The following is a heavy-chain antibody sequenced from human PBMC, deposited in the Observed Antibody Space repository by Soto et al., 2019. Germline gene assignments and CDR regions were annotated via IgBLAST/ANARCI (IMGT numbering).Heavy chain of an antibody. CDR2: IYYSGST. J-gene: IGHJ4*02. CDR3: ARDGSVRPLDY. Sequence: SETLSLTCTVSGGSISSYYWSWIRQPPGKGLEWIGYIYYSGSTNYNPSLKSRVTISVDTSKNQFSLKLSSVTAADTAVYYCARDGSVRPLDYWGQGTLVTVSS. V-gene: IGHV4-59*12. D-gene: IGHD1-26*01. CDR1: GGSISSYY.